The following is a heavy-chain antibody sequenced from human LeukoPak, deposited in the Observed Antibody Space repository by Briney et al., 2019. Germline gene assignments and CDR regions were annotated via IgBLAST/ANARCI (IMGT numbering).Heavy chain of an antibody. D-gene: IGHD5-24*01. Sequence: SQTLSLTCAISGDSVSSNSAAWNWIRQSPSRGLEWLGRTYYRSKWYNDYAVSVKSRITINPDTSKNQFSLQLNSVTPEDTAVYYCARGQWLQLKGYYYHMDVWGKGTTVTVSS. CDR3: ARGQWLQLKGYYYHMDV. CDR2: TYYRSKWYN. CDR1: GDSVSSNSAA. J-gene: IGHJ6*03. V-gene: IGHV6-1*01.